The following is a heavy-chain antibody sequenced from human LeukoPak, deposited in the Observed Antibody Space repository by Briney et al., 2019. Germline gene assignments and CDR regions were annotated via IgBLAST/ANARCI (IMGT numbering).Heavy chain of an antibody. D-gene: IGHD3-3*01. CDR3: AKDRGLGWLLYFFDY. CDR2: IRYDGSNK. J-gene: IGHJ4*02. V-gene: IGHV3-30*02. CDR1: GFTFSSYG. Sequence: GGSLRLSCAASGFTFSSYGMHWVRQAPGKGLEWVAFIRYDGSNKYYADSVKGRFTISRDNSKNTLYLQMNSLRAEDTAVYYCAKDRGLGWLLYFFDYWGQGTLVTVSS.